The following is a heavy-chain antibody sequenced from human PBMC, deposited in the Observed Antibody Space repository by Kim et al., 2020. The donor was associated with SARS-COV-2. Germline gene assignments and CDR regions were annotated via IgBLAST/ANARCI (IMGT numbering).Heavy chain of an antibody. CDR3: AKRDSGSYPYYYYYGMDV. D-gene: IGHD1-26*01. J-gene: IGHJ6*02. CDR1: GFTFSSYA. Sequence: GGSLRLSCAASGFTFSSYAMSWVRQAPGKGLEWVSAISGSGGSTYYADSVKGRFTISRDNSKNTLYLQMNSLRAEDTAVYYCAKRDSGSYPYYYYYGMDVWGQGTTVTVSS. V-gene: IGHV3-23*01. CDR2: ISGSGGST.